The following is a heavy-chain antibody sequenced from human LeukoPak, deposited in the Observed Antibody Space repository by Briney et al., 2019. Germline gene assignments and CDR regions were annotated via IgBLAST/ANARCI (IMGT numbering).Heavy chain of an antibody. CDR3: AREASGYSYGYGEH. Sequence: GASVKVSCKASGYTFTGYYMHWVRQAPGQGLEWMGWINPNSGDTNYAQKFQGRVTMTRDTSISTAYMELSRLRSGDTAVYYCAREASGYSYGYGEHWGQGTLVAVSS. J-gene: IGHJ1*01. V-gene: IGHV1-2*02. D-gene: IGHD5-18*01. CDR2: INPNSGDT. CDR1: GYTFTGYY.